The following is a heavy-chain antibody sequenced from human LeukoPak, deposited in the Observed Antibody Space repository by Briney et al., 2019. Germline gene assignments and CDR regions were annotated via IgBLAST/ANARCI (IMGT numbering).Heavy chain of an antibody. Sequence: GGSLRLSCAASGFTFTRFWLTWVRQSPGKGLEWVANINPDGTKTTYVDSVEGRFAISRDNAKNSVFLLMTSLRAEDTAMYYCATAPASVDSSWGQGTLVTVSS. CDR3: ATAPASVDSS. D-gene: IGHD3-3*01. J-gene: IGHJ5*02. CDR1: GFTFTRFW. CDR2: INPDGTKT. V-gene: IGHV3-7*01.